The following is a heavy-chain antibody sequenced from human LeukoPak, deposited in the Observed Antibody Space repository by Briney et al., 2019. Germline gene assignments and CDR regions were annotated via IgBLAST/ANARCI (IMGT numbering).Heavy chain of an antibody. CDR1: GFSFSTYA. J-gene: IGHJ4*02. CDR2: IWSDASNQ. Sequence: TGGSLRLSCAASGFSFSTYAMHWVRQAPGKGLDWVAMIWSDASNQYYADSVKGRFTISRDNSKNTLYLQLNSLRAEDTAVYYCATERDSSWTFDSSGQGTLVTVSS. CDR3: ATERDSSWTFDS. D-gene: IGHD6-13*01. V-gene: IGHV3-33*01.